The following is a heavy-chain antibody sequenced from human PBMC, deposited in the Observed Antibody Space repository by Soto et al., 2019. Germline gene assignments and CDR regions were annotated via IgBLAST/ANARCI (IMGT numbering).Heavy chain of an antibody. CDR3: ARVDSGGYAYFDY. CDR2: IYYSGST. J-gene: IGHJ4*02. D-gene: IGHD5-12*01. CDR1: GGSITRGGYY. V-gene: IGHV4-31*03. Sequence: QVQLQESGPGLVKPSQTLSLTCTVSGGSITRGGYYWTWIRQHPGKGLEWIGYIYYSGSTYYNPSLKSRLTISVDTSKTQFSLKLSAVTAADTAVYYCARVDSGGYAYFDYWGQGTLVTVSS.